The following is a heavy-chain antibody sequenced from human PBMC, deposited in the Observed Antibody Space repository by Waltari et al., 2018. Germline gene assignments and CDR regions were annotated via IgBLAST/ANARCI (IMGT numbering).Heavy chain of an antibody. V-gene: IGHV3-53*01. CDR1: GFTVSSNY. CDR3: ARGSGSSGYSFDY. D-gene: IGHD3-22*01. J-gene: IGHJ4*02. CDR2: IYSGGST. Sequence: AAGGFTVSSNYMSWVRQAPGKGLEWVSVIYSGGSTYYADSVKGRFTISRDNSKNTLYLQMNSLRAEDTAVYYYARGSGSSGYSFDYWGQGTLVTVSS.